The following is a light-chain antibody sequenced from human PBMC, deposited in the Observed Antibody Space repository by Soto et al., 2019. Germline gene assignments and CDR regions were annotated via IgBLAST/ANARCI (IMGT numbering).Light chain of an antibody. CDR1: QSLLNSGGKTY. V-gene: IGKV2D-29*01. J-gene: IGKJ1*01. CDR2: EVS. Sequence: DIVMTQTPLSLSVTPGQPASISCKSSQSLLNSGGKTYFYWYLQKPGQPPQLLIYEVSNRFSGVPDRVSGSGSGTDFTLNISRVEAEDVGLYYCLQTTQFPWTLGQGTKVDIK. CDR3: LQTTQFPWT.